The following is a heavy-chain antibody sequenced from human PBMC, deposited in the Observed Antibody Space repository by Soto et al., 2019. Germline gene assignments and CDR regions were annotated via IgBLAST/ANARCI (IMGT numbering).Heavy chain of an antibody. J-gene: IGHJ6*02. Sequence: GASVKVSCKASGGTFSSYAISWVRQAPGQGLEWMGGIIPIFGTANYAQKFQGRVTITADESTSTAYMELSSLRSEDTAVYYCARDCSSTSWHRRVYYGMDVWGQGTTVTVSS. CDR2: IIPIFGTA. D-gene: IGHD2-2*01. CDR3: ARDCSSTSWHRRVYYGMDV. V-gene: IGHV1-69*13. CDR1: GGTFSSYA.